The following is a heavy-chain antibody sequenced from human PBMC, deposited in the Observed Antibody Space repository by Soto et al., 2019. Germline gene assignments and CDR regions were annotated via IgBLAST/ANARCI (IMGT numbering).Heavy chain of an antibody. CDR1: RYTFTGYY. Sequence: ASVKVSCKASRYTFTGYYMHWVRQAPGQGLEWMGWINPNSGGTNYAQKFQGWVTMTRDTSISTAYMELSRLRSDDTAVYYCARAPLYGDYYYGMDVWGQGTTVTVSS. D-gene: IGHD4-17*01. J-gene: IGHJ6*02. CDR3: ARAPLYGDYYYGMDV. V-gene: IGHV1-2*04. CDR2: INPNSGGT.